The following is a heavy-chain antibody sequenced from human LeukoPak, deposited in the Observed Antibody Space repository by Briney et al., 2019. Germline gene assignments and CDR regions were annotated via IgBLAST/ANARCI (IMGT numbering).Heavy chain of an antibody. D-gene: IGHD5-18*01. J-gene: IGHJ4*02. V-gene: IGHV4-39*07. CDR2: IYYSGST. Sequence: SETLSLTCTVSGGSISSYYWGWIRQPPGKGLEWIGSIYYSGSTYYNPSLKSRVTISVDTSKNQFSLKLSSVTAADTAVYYCARAPGYSYGWTVDYWGQGTLVTVSS. CDR3: ARAPGYSYGWTVDY. CDR1: GGSISSYY.